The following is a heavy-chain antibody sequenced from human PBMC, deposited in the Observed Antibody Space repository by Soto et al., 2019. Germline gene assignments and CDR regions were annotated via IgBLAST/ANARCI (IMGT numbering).Heavy chain of an antibody. D-gene: IGHD4-17*01. V-gene: IGHV1-69*13. CDR2: IIPIFGTA. J-gene: IGHJ5*02. CDR1: GGTFSSYA. Sequence: SVKVSCKASGGTFSSYAISWVRQAPGQGLEWMGGIIPIFGTANYAQKFQGRVTITADESTSTAYMELSSLRSEDTAVYYCATRDYGDLFLGGSYNWFDPWGQGTLVTVSS. CDR3: ATRDYGDLFLGGSYNWFDP.